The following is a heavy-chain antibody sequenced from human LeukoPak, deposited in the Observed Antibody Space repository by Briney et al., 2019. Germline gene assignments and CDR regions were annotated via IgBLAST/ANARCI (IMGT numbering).Heavy chain of an antibody. J-gene: IGHJ6*02. CDR2: IYYSGST. Sequence: PSETLSLTCTVSGGSISSYYWSWIRQPPGKGLEWIGYIYYSGSTNYNPSLKSRVTISVDTSKNQFSLKLSSVTAADTAVYHCARSSGSYYFGYYGMDVWGQGTTVTVSS. D-gene: IGHD1-26*01. V-gene: IGHV4-59*01. CDR1: GGSISSYY. CDR3: ARSSGSYYFGYYGMDV.